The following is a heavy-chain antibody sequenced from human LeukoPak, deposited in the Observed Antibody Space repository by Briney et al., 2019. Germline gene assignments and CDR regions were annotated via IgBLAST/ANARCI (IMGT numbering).Heavy chain of an antibody. CDR2: IYPRGST. Sequence: SQTLSLTCAVSGGSISSSDYSWSWIRQPPGNGLEWIAFIYPRGSTYYNPSLKSRVTISLDRSKYQFSLKLTSVTAADTAVYYCARERRLGVYYYYGMDVWGQGTTVTVSS. CDR1: GGSISSSDYS. V-gene: IGHV4-30-2*01. D-gene: IGHD2-8*01. J-gene: IGHJ6*02. CDR3: ARERRLGVYYYYGMDV.